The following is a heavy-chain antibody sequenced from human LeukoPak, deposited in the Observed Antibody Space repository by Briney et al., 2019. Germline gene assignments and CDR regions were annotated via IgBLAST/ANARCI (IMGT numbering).Heavy chain of an antibody. CDR3: ARDFLGGADY. CDR2: ISYDGSNK. CDR1: GFTFSSYA. D-gene: IGHD1-26*01. Sequence: GGSLRLSCAASGFTFSSYAMSWVRQAPGKGLEWVAVISYDGSNKYYADSVKGRFTISRDNSKNTLYLQMNSLRAEDTAVYYCARDFLGGADYWGQGTLVTVSS. V-gene: IGHV3-30-3*01. J-gene: IGHJ4*02.